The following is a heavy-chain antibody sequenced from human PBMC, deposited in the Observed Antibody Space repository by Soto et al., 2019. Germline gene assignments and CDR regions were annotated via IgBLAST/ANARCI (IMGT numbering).Heavy chain of an antibody. CDR2: ISYHGSDK. CDR3: ARSRYYYDTSDYLDY. Sequence: VQLVESGGGLVQPGGSLRLSCAASGFTFNSDAMHWVRQAPGKGLEWVAVISYHGSDKYYADSVKGRFTISRDNSKNTLYLQMNSLIPEDTAVYYCARSRYYYDTSDYLDYWGQGTLLTVSS. J-gene: IGHJ4*02. D-gene: IGHD3-22*01. V-gene: IGHV3-30-3*01. CDR1: GFTFNSDA.